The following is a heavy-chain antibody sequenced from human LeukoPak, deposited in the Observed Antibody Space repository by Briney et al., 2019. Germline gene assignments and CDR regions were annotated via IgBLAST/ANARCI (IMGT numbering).Heavy chain of an antibody. D-gene: IGHD3-10*01. J-gene: IGHJ4*02. CDR1: GLTFSSYW. V-gene: IGHV3-74*01. Sequence: GGSLRLSCAASGLTFSSYWMHWVRQAPGKGLVWVSRINSDGSSTSYADSVKGRFTISRDNAKNTLYLQMNSLRAEDTAVYYCARASGSGSSIDYWGQGTLVTVSS. CDR2: INSDGSST. CDR3: ARASGSGSSIDY.